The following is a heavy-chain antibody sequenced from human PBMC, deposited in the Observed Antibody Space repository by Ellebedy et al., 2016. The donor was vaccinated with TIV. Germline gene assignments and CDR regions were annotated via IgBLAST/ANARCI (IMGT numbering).Heavy chain of an antibody. J-gene: IGHJ6*02. Sequence: AASVKVSCKASGTTFSSYAISWVRQAPGQGLEWMGRIIPILGIANYAQKFQGRVTITADKSTSPAYMELSSLRSEDTAVYYCARDRDSSSWYFGGYYYYGMDVWGQGTTVTVSS. V-gene: IGHV1-69*04. CDR2: IIPILGIA. D-gene: IGHD6-13*01. CDR3: ARDRDSSSWYFGGYYYYGMDV. CDR1: GTTFSSYA.